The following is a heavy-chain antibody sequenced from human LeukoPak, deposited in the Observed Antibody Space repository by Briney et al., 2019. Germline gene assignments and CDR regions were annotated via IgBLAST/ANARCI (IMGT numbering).Heavy chain of an antibody. CDR1: GYSISSGYY. V-gene: IGHV4-38-2*02. J-gene: IGHJ6*03. D-gene: IGHD1-1*01. Sequence: PSETLSLTCTVSGYSISSGYYWGWIRQPPGKGLEWIGSIYHSGSTYYNPSLKSRVTMSVDTSKNQFSLKLSTVTAADTAVYYCARVTGNKTVQLERRGYYYMDVWGKGTTVTVSS. CDR2: IYHSGST. CDR3: ARVTGNKTVQLERRGYYYMDV.